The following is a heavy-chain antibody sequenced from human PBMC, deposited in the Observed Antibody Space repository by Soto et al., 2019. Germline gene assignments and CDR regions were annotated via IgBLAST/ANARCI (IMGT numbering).Heavy chain of an antibody. CDR3: TRDTGGGAYGSARNGMGV. Sequence: QVQLVQSGVEVKKPGASVEVSCKASGYSFTTYGISWVRQAPGRGLEWMGWISTWNGDRIYAQKIQGRVTMTTDTSTTTAKRELRSLTSDDTAVYYCTRDTGGGAYGSARNGMGVWGPGTTVTVSS. CDR1: GYSFTTYG. V-gene: IGHV1-18*01. D-gene: IGHD3-10*01. CDR2: ISTWNGDR. J-gene: IGHJ6*01.